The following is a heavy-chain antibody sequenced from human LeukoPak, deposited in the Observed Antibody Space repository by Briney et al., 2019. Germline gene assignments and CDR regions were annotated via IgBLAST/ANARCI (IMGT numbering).Heavy chain of an antibody. V-gene: IGHV4-59*08. CDR3: ARHGGIAVAHLPYYFGY. CDR1: GGSISSYY. Sequence: ASQTLSLTCTVSGGSISSYYWSWIRQPPGKGLEWIGYIYYSGSTNYNPSLKSRVTISVDTSKNQFSLKLSSVTAADTAVYYCARHGGIAVAHLPYYFGYWGQGTLVTVSS. J-gene: IGHJ4*02. D-gene: IGHD6-19*01. CDR2: IYYSGST.